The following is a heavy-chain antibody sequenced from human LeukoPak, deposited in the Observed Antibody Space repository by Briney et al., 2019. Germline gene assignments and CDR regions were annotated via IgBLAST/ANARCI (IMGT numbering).Heavy chain of an antibody. CDR1: GGTFSSYA. CDR3: ARVESSGYHNPDY. J-gene: IGHJ4*02. CDR2: IIPIFGTA. D-gene: IGHD3-22*01. V-gene: IGHV1-69*13. Sequence: SVKVSCKASGGTFSSYAISWVRQAPGQGLEWMGGIIPIFGTANYAQKFQGRVTITADESTSTAYMELSSLRSEDTAVYYCARVESSGYHNPDYWGQGTLVTVSS.